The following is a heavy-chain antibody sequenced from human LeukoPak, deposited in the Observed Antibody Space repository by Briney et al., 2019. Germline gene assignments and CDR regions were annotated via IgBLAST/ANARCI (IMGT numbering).Heavy chain of an antibody. CDR3: ARDTRDGGPWHAFDI. CDR1: GFTFSSYS. D-gene: IGHD5-24*01. Sequence: GGSLRLSCAASGFTFSSYSMNWVRQAPGKGLEWVSYISSSSSTIYYADSVKGRFTISRDNAKNSLYLQMNSLRAEDTAVYYCARDTRDGGPWHAFDIWGQGTMVTVSS. J-gene: IGHJ3*02. V-gene: IGHV3-48*01. CDR2: ISSSSSTI.